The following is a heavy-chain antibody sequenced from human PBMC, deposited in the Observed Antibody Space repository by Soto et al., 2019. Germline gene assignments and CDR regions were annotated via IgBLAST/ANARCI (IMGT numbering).Heavy chain of an antibody. J-gene: IGHJ5*02. V-gene: IGHV3-15*01. CDR2: IKSKTDGGTT. CDR3: TTGTWIQLWLPDL. CDR1: GFTFSNVW. D-gene: IGHD5-18*01. Sequence: EVQLVESGGGVVQPGGSLRLSCAASGFTFSNVWMSWVRQAPGKGLEWVGHIKSKTDGGTTDYAAPVKGRFTISRDDSKNTLDLQMNSLNTEDTAVYYCTTGTWIQLWLPDLWCQGALVTVSS.